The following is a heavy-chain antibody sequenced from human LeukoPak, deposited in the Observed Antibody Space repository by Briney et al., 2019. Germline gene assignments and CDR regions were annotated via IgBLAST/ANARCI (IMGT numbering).Heavy chain of an antibody. V-gene: IGHV4-34*01. CDR2: INHSGST. CDR3: ARDDYGSGSYYNSYFDY. D-gene: IGHD3-10*01. Sequence: SETLSLTCTVSGGSISSYYWSWIRQPPGKGLEWVGEINHSGSTNYNPSLKSRVTISVDTSKNQFSLKLSSVTAADTAVYYRARDDYGSGSYYNSYFDYWGQGTLVTVSS. J-gene: IGHJ4*02. CDR1: GGSISSYY.